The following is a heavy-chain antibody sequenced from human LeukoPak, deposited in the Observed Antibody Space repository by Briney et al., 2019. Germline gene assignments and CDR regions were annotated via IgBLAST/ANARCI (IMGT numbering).Heavy chain of an antibody. D-gene: IGHD4-17*01. CDR3: ARDSTVTKLFPDY. V-gene: IGHV4-39*07. Sequence: PSETLSLICTVSGGSISSSYSYWGWIRQPPGKGLEWIGNIYYSGSTYYNPSLKSRVTISVDTSKNQFSLKLSSVTAADTAVYYCARDSTVTKLFPDYWGQGTLVTVSS. J-gene: IGHJ4*02. CDR1: GGSISSSYSY. CDR2: IYYSGST.